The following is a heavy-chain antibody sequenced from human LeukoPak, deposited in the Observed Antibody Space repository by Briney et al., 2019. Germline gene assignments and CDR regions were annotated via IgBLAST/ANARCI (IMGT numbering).Heavy chain of an antibody. Sequence: SETLSLTCTVSGGSISSSSYHWGWLRQPPGKGLEWIGSIYYSGSTYYNPSLKSRVAISVDTSNNQFSLKLSSVTAADTAVYYCARHSSSWYHFDYWGQGTLVTVSS. CDR2: IYYSGST. CDR3: ARHSSSWYHFDY. J-gene: IGHJ4*02. CDR1: GGSISSSSYH. V-gene: IGHV4-39*01. D-gene: IGHD6-13*01.